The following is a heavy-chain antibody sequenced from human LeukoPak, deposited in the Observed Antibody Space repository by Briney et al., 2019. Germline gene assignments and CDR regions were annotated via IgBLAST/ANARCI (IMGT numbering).Heavy chain of an antibody. CDR1: GFTFSSYG. J-gene: IGHJ3*02. CDR2: IRYDGSNK. D-gene: IGHD6-6*01. CDR3: AKEGYSSSDLDAFDI. Sequence: GGSLRLSCAASGFTFSSYGMHWVRQAPGKGLEWVAFIRYDGSNKYYADSVKGRFTISRDNSKNTLYLQMNSLRAEDTAVYYCAKEGYSSSDLDAFDIWGQGTMVTVSS. V-gene: IGHV3-30*02.